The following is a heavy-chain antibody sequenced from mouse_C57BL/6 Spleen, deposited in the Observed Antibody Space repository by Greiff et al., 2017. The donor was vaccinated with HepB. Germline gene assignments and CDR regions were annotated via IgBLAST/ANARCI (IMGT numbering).Heavy chain of an antibody. Sequence: EVKLMESGPELVKPGASVKISCKASGYSFTDYNMNWVKQSNGKSLEWIGVINPNYGTTSYNQKFKGKATLTVDQSSSTAYMQLNSLTSEDSAVYYCARRKPENDVRSPFAMDYWGQGTSVTVSS. D-gene: IGHD2-12*01. J-gene: IGHJ4*01. CDR2: INPNYGTT. V-gene: IGHV1-39*01. CDR1: GYSFTDYN. CDR3: ARRKPENDVRSPFAMDY.